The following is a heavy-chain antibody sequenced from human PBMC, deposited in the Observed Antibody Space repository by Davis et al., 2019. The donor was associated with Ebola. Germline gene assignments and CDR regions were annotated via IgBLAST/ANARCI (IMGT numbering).Heavy chain of an antibody. J-gene: IGHJ2*01. D-gene: IGHD4-17*01. V-gene: IGHV4-30-2*01. CDR1: GGSISSGGYS. CDR3: ARRPPLRSYFDL. CDR2: IYHSGST. Sequence: MPSETLSLTCAVSGGSISSGGYSWSWIRQPPGKGLEWIGYIYHSGSTYYNPSLKSRVTISVDRSKNQFSLKLSSVTAADTAVYYCARRPPLRSYFDLWGRGTLVTVSS.